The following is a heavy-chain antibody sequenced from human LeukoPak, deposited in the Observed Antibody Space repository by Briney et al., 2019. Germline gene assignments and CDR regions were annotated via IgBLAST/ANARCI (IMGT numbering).Heavy chain of an antibody. CDR1: GFSLSTSGVG. Sequence: SGPTLAKPTQTLTLTCTFSGFSLSTSGVGLGWIRQPPGKALEWLALIYWNDDKRYSPSLKSRLTITKDTSKNQVVLTMTNMDPVDTATYYCAHSRDSSGWFWEEVYYFDYWGQGTLVTVSS. D-gene: IGHD6-19*01. CDR3: AHSRDSSGWFWEEVYYFDY. CDR2: IYWNDDK. V-gene: IGHV2-5*01. J-gene: IGHJ4*02.